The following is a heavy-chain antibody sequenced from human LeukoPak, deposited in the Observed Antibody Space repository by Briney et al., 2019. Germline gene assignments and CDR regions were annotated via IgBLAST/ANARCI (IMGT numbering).Heavy chain of an antibody. CDR2: INPKSGDA. V-gene: IGHV1-2*02. J-gene: IGHJ4*02. D-gene: IGHD3-16*01. CDR1: GSIFTDYH. CDR3: ARGEYSNGYPYRLDS. Sequence: ASVKVSCKASGSIFTDYHINWVRQASGQGPEWMGWINPKSGDASYNQAFQGRVTMTRDTSISTAYMELNRLRSDDTAMYSCARGEYSNGYPYRLDSWGQGTLVTVPS.